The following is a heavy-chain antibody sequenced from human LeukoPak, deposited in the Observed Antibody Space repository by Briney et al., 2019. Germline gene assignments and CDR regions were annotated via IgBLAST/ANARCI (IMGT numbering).Heavy chain of an antibody. V-gene: IGHV1-46*01. CDR1: GYTFTSYY. J-gene: IGHJ5*02. D-gene: IGHD2-2*01. CDR3: ARGGQVAPQPGNWFDP. Sequence: ASVKVSCKASGYTFTSYYMHWVRQAPRQGLEWVGIINPSGGSPSYAQKFQGRVTMTRDMSTSTVYMTLSSLKSEDTAVYYCARGGQVAPQPGNWFDPWGQGTLVTVSS. CDR2: INPSGGSP.